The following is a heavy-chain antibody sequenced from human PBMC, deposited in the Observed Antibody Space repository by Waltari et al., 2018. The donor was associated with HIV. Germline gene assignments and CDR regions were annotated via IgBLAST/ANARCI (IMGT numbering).Heavy chain of an antibody. CDR1: TGYSSQSYY. V-gene: IGHV4-39*01. J-gene: IGHJ4*02. CDR2: IYSNGVS. Sequence: QLQLQESGPALVKPSETLSLTCTVSTGYSSQSYYWGWVRQFPGTGLEWIGSIYSNGVSHDAPSLKSRVALSVDMSKIQFSLTLTAVTAADTSRYFCVALRTVTGTIDKWGQGTLVTVS. CDR3: VALRTVTGTIDK. D-gene: IGHD6-19*01.